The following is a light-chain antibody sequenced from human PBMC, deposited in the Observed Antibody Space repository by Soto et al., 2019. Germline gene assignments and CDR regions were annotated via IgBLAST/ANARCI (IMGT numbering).Light chain of an antibody. V-gene: IGKV3-15*01. Sequence: EIVITQSPATLSVSPGERATLSCRASQSVGSNLAWYQQKPGQAPRLLINSASSRAAGIPARFSGSGSGTEFTLTXISLQSEDFAVYYCQQYINWPRTFGQGTKV. CDR2: SAS. CDR3: QQYINWPRT. CDR1: QSVGSN. J-gene: IGKJ1*01.